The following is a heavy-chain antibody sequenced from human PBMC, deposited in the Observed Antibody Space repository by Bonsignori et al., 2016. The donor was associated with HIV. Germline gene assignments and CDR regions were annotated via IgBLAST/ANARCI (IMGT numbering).Heavy chain of an antibody. CDR3: AKGRYYHDLKTSFEF. V-gene: IGHV3-30*18. CDR2: MSTDGYYG. D-gene: IGHD3-10*01. J-gene: IGHJ3*01. Sequence: VRQAPGKGLEWAAAMSTDGYYGPVADSLEGRIKVSRDNSKNTVYLQLNSLRPEDTGVYYCAKGRYYHDLKTSFEFWGQGTTVTVSS.